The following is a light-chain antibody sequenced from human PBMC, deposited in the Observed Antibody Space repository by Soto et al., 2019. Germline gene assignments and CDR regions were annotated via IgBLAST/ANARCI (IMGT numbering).Light chain of an antibody. V-gene: IGLV2-23*01. CDR2: EDS. CDR3: CSYAGSSTYV. Sequence: QSVLTQPASVSGSPGQSITISCTGTSSDFVSYNLVSWYQQHPGKAPKLMIYEDSKRPSGVSNRFSGSKSGNTASLTISGLQAEGDADYYCCSYAGSSTYVFGTGTKVTVL. J-gene: IGLJ1*01. CDR1: SSDFVSYNL.